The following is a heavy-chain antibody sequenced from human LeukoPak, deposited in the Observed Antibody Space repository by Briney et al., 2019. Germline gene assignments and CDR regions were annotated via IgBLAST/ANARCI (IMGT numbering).Heavy chain of an antibody. CDR1: GFTFSSYW. D-gene: IGHD3-10*01. J-gene: IGHJ4*02. Sequence: GGSLGLSCAASGFTFSSYWMNWVRQAPGKGLEWVANIKQDGSVKNYVDSVKGRFTISRDNAKNSLYLQMNSLRGEDTAVYYCAREIFGVDFWGQGTLVTVSS. V-gene: IGHV3-7*01. CDR2: IKQDGSVK. CDR3: AREIFGVDF.